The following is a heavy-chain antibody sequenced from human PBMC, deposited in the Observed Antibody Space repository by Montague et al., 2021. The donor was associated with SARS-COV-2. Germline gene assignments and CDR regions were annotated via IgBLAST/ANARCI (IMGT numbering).Heavy chain of an antibody. CDR1: GGSISNYY. D-gene: IGHD3-22*01. Sequence: SETLSLTCTVSGGSISNYYWSWIRQPPGRGLEWIGNIYYSGSTDXSPSLKSRVTMSLDTSKNQFSLKVTSVTAADTAVYYCARGGGYYNYGLDVWGPGTTVTVSS. J-gene: IGHJ6*02. CDR3: ARGGGYYNYGLDV. CDR2: IYYSGST. V-gene: IGHV4-59*01.